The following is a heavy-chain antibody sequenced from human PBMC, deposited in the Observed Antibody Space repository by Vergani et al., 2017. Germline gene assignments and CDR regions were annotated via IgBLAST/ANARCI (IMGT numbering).Heavy chain of an antibody. D-gene: IGHD3-3*01. J-gene: IGHJ4*02. CDR2: ISGSGGST. V-gene: IGHV3-23*01. Sequence: EVQLLESGGGLVQPGGSLRLSCAASGFTFSSYAMSWVRQAPGKGLEWVSAISGSGGSTYYADSVKGRFPISRDNSKNTLYLQMNSLRAEDTAVYYCAKDREATIFGVGDRPYYFDYWGQGTLVTVSS. CDR3: AKDREATIFGVGDRPYYFDY. CDR1: GFTFSSYA.